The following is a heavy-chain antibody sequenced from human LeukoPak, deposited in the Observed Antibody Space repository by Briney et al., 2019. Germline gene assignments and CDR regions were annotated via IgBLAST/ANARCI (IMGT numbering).Heavy chain of an antibody. Sequence: GRFTISRDDSKSIAYLQMNSLKTEDTAVYYCTRLLKYNWNDVLDYWGQGTLVTVSS. CDR3: TRLLKYNWNDVLDY. D-gene: IGHD1-20*01. J-gene: IGHJ4*02. V-gene: IGHV3-49*02.